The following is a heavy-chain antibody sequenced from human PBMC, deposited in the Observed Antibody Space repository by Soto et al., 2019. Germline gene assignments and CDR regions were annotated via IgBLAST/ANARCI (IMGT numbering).Heavy chain of an antibody. Sequence: QVQLVESGGGVVQPERSQRLSCAASKFTFRTYVMHWVRQAPGKGLEWVALISFDGSNKYYADSVKGRFTIFRDNSKNSMYLQMHSLSPVETDVYYCAEDMIPKIRGRTSAMDVWGQGTMVTVSS. CDR1: KFTFRTYV. J-gene: IGHJ6*02. CDR2: ISFDGSNK. CDR3: AEDMIPKIRGRTSAMDV. V-gene: IGHV3-30*04. D-gene: IGHD3-16*01.